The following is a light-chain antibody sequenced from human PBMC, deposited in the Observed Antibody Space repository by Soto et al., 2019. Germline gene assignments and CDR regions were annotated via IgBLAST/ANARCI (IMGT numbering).Light chain of an antibody. Sequence: QSALSQPASVSGSPGQSSTISCTGASSDVGGFNYVSWYQQHPGKAPQLMIYDVSNRPSGVSNRFSGSKSGNTASLTISGLQAEDEADYYCSSYTSTSTPCVFGTGTKLTVL. CDR1: SSDVGGFNY. CDR3: SSYTSTSTPCV. J-gene: IGLJ1*01. CDR2: DVS. V-gene: IGLV2-14*01.